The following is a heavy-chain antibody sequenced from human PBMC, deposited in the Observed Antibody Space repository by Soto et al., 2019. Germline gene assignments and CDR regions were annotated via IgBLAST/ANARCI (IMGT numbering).Heavy chain of an antibody. V-gene: IGHV3-30-3*01. Sequence: QVQLVESGGGVVQPGRSLRLSCAASGFTFSTYAMHWVRQAPGKGLEWVAVISYDGSKKYYADSVKGRFTISRDNPKNTLYLLMNSLRAGDTAVYYCARDQRQWGGPFDSWGQGTLVTVSS. J-gene: IGHJ4*02. D-gene: IGHD6-19*01. CDR1: GFTFSTYA. CDR2: ISYDGSKK. CDR3: ARDQRQWGGPFDS.